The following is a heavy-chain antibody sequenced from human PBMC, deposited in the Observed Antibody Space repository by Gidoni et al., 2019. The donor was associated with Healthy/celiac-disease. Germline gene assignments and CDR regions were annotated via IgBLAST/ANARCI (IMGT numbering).Heavy chain of an antibody. CDR1: GFTFSSSR. D-gene: IGHD5-18*01. J-gene: IGHJ3*02. CDR3: ARSDLGYSYGYGAGAFDI. Sequence: EVQLVESGGGLVQPGGSLSLSCAASGFTFSSSRMNWVRQAPGKGLEWVTYISSSSSTIYYADSVKGRFTISRDNAKNSLYLQMNSLRAEDTAVYYCARSDLGYSYGYGAGAFDIWGQGTMVTVSS. CDR2: ISSSSSTI. V-gene: IGHV3-48*01.